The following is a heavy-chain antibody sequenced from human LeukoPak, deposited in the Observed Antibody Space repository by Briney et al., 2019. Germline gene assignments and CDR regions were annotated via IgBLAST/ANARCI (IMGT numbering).Heavy chain of an antibody. J-gene: IGHJ3*02. CDR1: GGSISSGGYY. D-gene: IGHD3-22*01. V-gene: IGHV4-31*03. Sequence: SETLSLTCTVSGGSISSGGYYWSWIRQHPGKGLEWIGYIYYSGSTYYNPSLKSRVTISVDTSKNQFSLKPSSVTAADTAVYYCARDQTSSGYYYDAAFDIWGQGTMVTVSS. CDR3: ARDQTSSGYYYDAAFDI. CDR2: IYYSGST.